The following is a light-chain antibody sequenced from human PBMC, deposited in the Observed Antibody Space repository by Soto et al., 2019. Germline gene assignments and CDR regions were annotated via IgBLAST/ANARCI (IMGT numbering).Light chain of an antibody. V-gene: IGKV3-20*01. J-gene: IGKJ1*01. CDR2: GAS. CDR1: QSLTNNY. Sequence: IVMTQSPGTMSLSPGESATLSCRASQSLTNNYFSWYQQKPGRALRLLIDGASTRATGIPDRFIGSGSGTDFTLTIRRLEPEDVAVDYCQQYEAVVTFGQGTKVDIK. CDR3: QQYEAVVT.